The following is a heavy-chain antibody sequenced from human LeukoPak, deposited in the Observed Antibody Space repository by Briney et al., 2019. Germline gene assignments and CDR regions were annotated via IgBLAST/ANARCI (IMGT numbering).Heavy chain of an antibody. J-gene: IGHJ4*02. D-gene: IGHD5-24*01. Sequence: GGSLRLSCAASGFTFSNYGMHWVRQAPGKGLEWVAVIWYDGSNKYYADSVKGRFTISRDNSKNTLYLQMNSLRAEDTAVYYCARFRDGYTGYYFDYWGQGILVTVSS. CDR3: ARFRDGYTGYYFDY. V-gene: IGHV3-33*01. CDR2: IWYDGSNK. CDR1: GFTFSNYG.